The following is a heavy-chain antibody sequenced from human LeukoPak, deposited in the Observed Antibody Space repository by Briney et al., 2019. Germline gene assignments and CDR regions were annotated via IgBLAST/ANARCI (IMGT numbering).Heavy chain of an antibody. CDR2: ISNRGTYI. Sequence: GGSLRLSCAASGFTFSNYNMNWVRQAPGKGLEWVSFISNRGTYIYYADSVKGRFTISRDNAKNSLYLQMNSLRAEDTAVYYCARAVSSSWFRCFDYWGQGTLVTVSS. CDR3: ARAVSSSWFRCFDY. V-gene: IGHV3-21*01. CDR1: GFTFSNYN. D-gene: IGHD6-13*01. J-gene: IGHJ4*02.